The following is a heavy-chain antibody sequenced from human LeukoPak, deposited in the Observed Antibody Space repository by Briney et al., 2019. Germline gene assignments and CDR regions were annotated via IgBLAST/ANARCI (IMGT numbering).Heavy chain of an antibody. J-gene: IGHJ4*02. CDR3: ARIGYSSSCFDY. CDR1: GFTFSSYA. CDR2: IKQDGSEK. V-gene: IGHV3-7*01. D-gene: IGHD6-13*01. Sequence: GGSLRLSCAASGFTFSSYAMSWVRQAPGKGLEWVANIKQDGSEKDYMDSMKGRFTISRDNAKNSVYLQINSLRAEDTAVYYCARIGYSSSCFDYWGRGTLVTVSS.